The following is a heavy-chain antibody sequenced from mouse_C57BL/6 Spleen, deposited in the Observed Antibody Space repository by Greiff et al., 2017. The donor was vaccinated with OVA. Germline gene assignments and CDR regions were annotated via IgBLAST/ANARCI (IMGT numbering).Heavy chain of an antibody. CDR3: ARWLLWAMDY. CDR2: ISYDGSN. J-gene: IGHJ4*01. D-gene: IGHD2-3*01. Sequence: DVKLVESGPGLVKPSQSLSLTCSVTGYSITSGYYWNWIRQFPGNKLEWMGYISYDGSNNYNPSLKNRISITRDTSKNQFFLKLNSVTTEDTATYYCARWLLWAMDYWGQGTSVTVSS. CDR1: GYSITSGYY. V-gene: IGHV3-6*01.